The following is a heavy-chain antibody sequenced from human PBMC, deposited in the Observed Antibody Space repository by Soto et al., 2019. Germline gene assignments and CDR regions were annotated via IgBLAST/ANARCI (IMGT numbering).Heavy chain of an antibody. CDR3: ARFKGFGHFDY. D-gene: IGHD3-3*01. J-gene: IGHJ4*02. V-gene: IGHV3-7*05. CDR1: GFTFSSYW. CDR2: IKQDGSEK. Sequence: GGSLRLSCAASGFTFSSYWMSWVRQAPGKGLEWEANIKQDGSEKYYVDSVKGRFTISRDNAKNSLYLQMNSLRAEDTAVYYCARFKGFGHFDYWGQGTLVTVSS.